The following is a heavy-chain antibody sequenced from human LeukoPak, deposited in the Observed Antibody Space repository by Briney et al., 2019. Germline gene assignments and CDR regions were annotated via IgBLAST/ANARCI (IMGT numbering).Heavy chain of an antibody. CDR2: ISGSGGST. V-gene: IGHV3-23*01. J-gene: IGHJ4*02. D-gene: IGHD6-19*01. CDR1: GFTFSSYA. CDR3: AKTPGIAVAELDY. Sequence: GGSLRLSCAASGFTFSSYAMSWVCQDPGKGLEWVSAISGSGGSTYYADSVKGRFTISRDNSKNTLYLQMNSLRAEDTAVYYCAKTPGIAVAELDYWGQGTLVTVSS.